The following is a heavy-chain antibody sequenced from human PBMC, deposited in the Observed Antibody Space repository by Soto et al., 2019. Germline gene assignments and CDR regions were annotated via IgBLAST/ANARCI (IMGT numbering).Heavy chain of an antibody. V-gene: IGHV3-23*01. CDR1: VFPFSSYV. Sequence: WWSLKIFWGASVFPFSSYVMSWVRQAPGKGLGWVSTISDGSDSTYYADSVKGRFTISSDNSKNTLYLQMNSLRAEDTAVYYCAKVFRQAQLAYYHFDYWGQGTLVTVSS. CDR2: ISDGSDST. D-gene: IGHD3-10*01. J-gene: IGHJ4*02. CDR3: AKVFRQAQLAYYHFDY.